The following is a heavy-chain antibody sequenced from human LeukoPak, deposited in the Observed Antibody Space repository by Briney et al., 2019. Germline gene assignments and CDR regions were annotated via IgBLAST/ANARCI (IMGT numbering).Heavy chain of an antibody. CDR1: GFTFSSYA. CDR2: ISYDGSNK. D-gene: IGHD2-15*01. Sequence: GGSLRRSCAASGFTFSSYAMHWVRQAPGKGLEWVAVISYDGSNKYYADSVKGRFTISRDNSKNTLYLQMNSLRAEDTAVYYCARDLVARGGIFDYWGQGTLVTVSS. J-gene: IGHJ4*02. V-gene: IGHV3-30*04. CDR3: ARDLVARGGIFDY.